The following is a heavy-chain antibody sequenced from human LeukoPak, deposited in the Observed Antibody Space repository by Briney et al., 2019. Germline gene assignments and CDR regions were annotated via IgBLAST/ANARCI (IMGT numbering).Heavy chain of an antibody. CDR3: AGIRDGYNYRVNYFDY. CDR2: ISSSGSTI. D-gene: IGHD5-24*01. CDR1: GFTFSSYE. V-gene: IGHV3-48*03. Sequence: PGGSLRLACAASGFTFSSYEMNWVRQAPGKGLEWGSYISSSGSTIYYADSVKGRFTISRDNAKNSLYLQMNSLRAEDTAVYYCAGIRDGYNYRVNYFDYWGQGTLVTVSS. J-gene: IGHJ4*02.